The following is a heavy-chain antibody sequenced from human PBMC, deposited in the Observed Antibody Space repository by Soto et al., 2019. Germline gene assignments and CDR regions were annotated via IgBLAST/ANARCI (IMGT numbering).Heavy chain of an antibody. Sequence: EVHLVESGGGLVEPGGSLRLSCAASGFIFNNAWMTWVRQAPGKGLEWVAHIKSRPDGGTADYAASVKGRFTISRDDSRYTLYLKMNSLRIEDTAVYYCTTAGPRDWYFNLWGRGTLVTVSS. J-gene: IGHJ2*01. CDR3: TTAGPRDWYFNL. CDR1: GFIFNNAW. CDR2: IKSRPDGGTA. V-gene: IGHV3-15*01.